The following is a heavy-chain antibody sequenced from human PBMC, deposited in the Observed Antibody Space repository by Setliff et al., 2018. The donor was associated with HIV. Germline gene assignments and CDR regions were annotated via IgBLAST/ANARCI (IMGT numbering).Heavy chain of an antibody. J-gene: IGHJ4*02. Sequence: GASVKVSCKASGGSFTSFAISWVRQAPGQGLEWMGGIMSILRIANYAQKFQGRVTITADKSTRTAYMELSSLRSEDTAVYYCARDRYGDYAYFDYWGQGTLVTVSS. V-gene: IGHV1-69*10. D-gene: IGHD4-17*01. CDR1: GGSFTSFA. CDR3: ARDRYGDYAYFDY. CDR2: IMSILRIA.